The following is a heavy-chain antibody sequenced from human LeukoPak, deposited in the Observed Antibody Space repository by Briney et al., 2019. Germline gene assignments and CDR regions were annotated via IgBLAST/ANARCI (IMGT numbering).Heavy chain of an antibody. CDR2: ISYDGSNE. CDR1: GFTFSSYA. V-gene: IGHV3-30-3*01. CDR3: ARETGSAVGSTDFAS. D-gene: IGHD4-17*01. Sequence: GGSLRLSCAASGFTFSSYAMHWVRQAPGKGLEWVAVISYDGSNEYYADSVKGRFTISRDNSKNTLYLQMNSLRAEDTAVYYCARETGSAVGSTDFASWGQGTLGTVAS. J-gene: IGHJ4*02.